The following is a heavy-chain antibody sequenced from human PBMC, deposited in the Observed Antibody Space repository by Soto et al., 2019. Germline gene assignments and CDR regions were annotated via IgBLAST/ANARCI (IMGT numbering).Heavy chain of an antibody. CDR1: GFTFSSNW. D-gene: IGHD2-2*01. CDR3: AREIVVARGASYFDY. V-gene: IGHV3-7*04. CDR2: IRQDGSEK. J-gene: IGHJ4*02. Sequence: PGGSLRLPCVGSGFTFSSNWMTWIRQAPGKGLEWVGNIRQDGSEKNYVDSVKGRFTISRDNAKNSLYLQMNSLRAEDTAVYYCAREIVVARGASYFDYWGPGTLVTVSS.